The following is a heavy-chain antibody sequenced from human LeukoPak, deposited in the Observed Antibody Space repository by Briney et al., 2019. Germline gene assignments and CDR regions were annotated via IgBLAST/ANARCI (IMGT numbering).Heavy chain of an antibody. CDR1: GYTFSGYY. J-gene: IGHJ4*02. V-gene: IGHV1-2*02. Sequence: ASVKVSCKASGYTFSGYYMHWVRQAPGQGLEWMGWINPNSGDTNYAQKFQGRVTMTRDTSISTAYMELSRLRSDDTAVYYCARVFFQPYYFDYWGRGTLVTVSS. D-gene: IGHD3-3*01. CDR3: ARVFFQPYYFDY. CDR2: INPNSGDT.